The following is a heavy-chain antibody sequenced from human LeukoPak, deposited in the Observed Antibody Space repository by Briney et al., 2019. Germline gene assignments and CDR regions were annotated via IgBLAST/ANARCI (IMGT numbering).Heavy chain of an antibody. CDR1: GGSISSSSYY. CDR2: IYYSGST. Sequence: KPSETLSLTCTVSGGSISSSSYYWGWIRQPPGKGLEWIGSIYYSGSTNYNPSLKSRVTISVDTSKNQFSLKLSSVTAADTAVYYCARGSLGYSYGYSIDYWGQGTLVTVSS. V-gene: IGHV4-39*07. D-gene: IGHD5-18*01. CDR3: ARGSLGYSYGYSIDY. J-gene: IGHJ4*02.